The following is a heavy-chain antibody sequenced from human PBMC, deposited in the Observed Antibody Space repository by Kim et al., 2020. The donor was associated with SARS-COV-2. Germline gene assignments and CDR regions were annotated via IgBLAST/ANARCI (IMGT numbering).Heavy chain of an antibody. D-gene: IGHD5-18*01. J-gene: IGHJ4*02. V-gene: IGHV3-53*01. CDR3: ASADTAMVDFDY. Sequence: YAYSVKGRFPISSDHSKNTLSLQMNSLRAEDTAVYYCASADTAMVDFDYWGQGTLVTVSS.